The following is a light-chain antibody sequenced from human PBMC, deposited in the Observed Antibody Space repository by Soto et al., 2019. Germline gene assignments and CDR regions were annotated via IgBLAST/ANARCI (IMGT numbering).Light chain of an antibody. Sequence: QSVLTQPPSVSGAPGQRVTISCTGSSSNIGAGYDVHWYQQFPGTAPKLLIYGNSNRPSGVPDRFSGSKSGTSASLAITGLLAEDEADYYCQSYDSRLSGSVFGGGTKLTVL. J-gene: IGLJ2*01. V-gene: IGLV1-40*01. CDR1: SSNIGAGYD. CDR3: QSYDSRLSGSV. CDR2: GNS.